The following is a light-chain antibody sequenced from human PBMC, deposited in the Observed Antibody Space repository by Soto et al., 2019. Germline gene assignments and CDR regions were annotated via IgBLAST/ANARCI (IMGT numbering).Light chain of an antibody. CDR1: QSVSSY. CDR2: DAS. CDR3: QERSDWYA. Sequence: EIVLTQSPATLSLSPGERATLSCRASQSVSSYLAWYQQKPGQAPRLLVYDASNRATGIPVGFRGSGSGTDFTITISSLEPEDYAVYYCQERSDWYAFGQGTKLELK. J-gene: IGKJ2*01. V-gene: IGKV3-11*01.